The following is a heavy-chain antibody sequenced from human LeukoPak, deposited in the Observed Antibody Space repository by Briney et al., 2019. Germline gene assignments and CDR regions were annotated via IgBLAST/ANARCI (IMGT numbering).Heavy chain of an antibody. Sequence: ASVKVSCTASGYTSTSYAMNWVRQAPGQGLEWMGWINTNTGNPTYAQGFTGRFVFSLDTSVSTAYLQISSLKAEDTAVYYCAREGGGSSAWILTDAFDIWGQGTMVTVSS. J-gene: IGHJ3*02. CDR1: GYTSTSYA. D-gene: IGHD1-26*01. V-gene: IGHV7-4-1*02. CDR2: INTNTGNP. CDR3: AREGGGSSAWILTDAFDI.